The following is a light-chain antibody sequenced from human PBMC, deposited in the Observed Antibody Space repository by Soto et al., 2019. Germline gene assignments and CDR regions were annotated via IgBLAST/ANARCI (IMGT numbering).Light chain of an antibody. Sequence: DIQMTQSPSSLSASVGDRVTITCRASQGISNYLAWYQQKPGKVPKLLIYAASTLQSGVPSRFSGSGSGTDFTLTISRLEPEDSAIYYCQQYVSWTFGQGTKVEI. V-gene: IGKV1-27*01. J-gene: IGKJ1*01. CDR3: QQYVSWT. CDR1: QGISNY. CDR2: AAS.